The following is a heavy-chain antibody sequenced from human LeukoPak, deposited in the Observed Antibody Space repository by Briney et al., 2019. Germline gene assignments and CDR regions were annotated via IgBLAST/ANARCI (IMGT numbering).Heavy chain of an antibody. D-gene: IGHD6-13*01. CDR2: ISSTSTYI. Sequence: PGGSLRLSCAASAFTFSRNSMNWVRQAPGKGLEWVSTISSTSTYISYADSVMGRFTISRDNTKNSVDLQMHSLRAADTAVYYCTRNVSLSQPGGFDYWGHGTLVTVSS. V-gene: IGHV3-21*01. CDR3: TRNVSLSQPGGFDY. CDR1: AFTFSRNS. J-gene: IGHJ4*01.